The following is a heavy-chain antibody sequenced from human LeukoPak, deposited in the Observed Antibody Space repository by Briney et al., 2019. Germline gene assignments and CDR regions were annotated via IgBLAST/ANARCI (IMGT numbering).Heavy chain of an antibody. Sequence: GGSLRLSCAASGFTFTTSWKHWLRQAPGKGLVWVSRFESDGTSTTYADSVKGRFTISRDNAKNTLYLQMNSLRAEDTAVYYCARDQYSSTWYRGAFDVWGQGTMVSVSS. V-gene: IGHV3-74*01. J-gene: IGHJ3*01. CDR2: FESDGTST. CDR1: GFTFTTSW. D-gene: IGHD6-13*01. CDR3: ARDQYSSTWYRGAFDV.